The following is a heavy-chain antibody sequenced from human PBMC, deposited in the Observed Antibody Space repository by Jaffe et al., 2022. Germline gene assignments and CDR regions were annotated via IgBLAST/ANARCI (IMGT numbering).Heavy chain of an antibody. Sequence: QVQLQESGPGLVKPSETLSLTCTVSGGSISSYYWSWIRQPPGKGLEWIGYIYYSGSTNYNPSLKSRVTISVDTSKNQFSLKLSSVTAADTAVYYCARSFQGPRLWFGESRAGYWYFDLWGRGTLVTVSS. V-gene: IGHV4-59*01. CDR3: ARSFQGPRLWFGESRAGYWYFDL. CDR2: IYYSGST. CDR1: GGSISSYY. D-gene: IGHD3-10*01. J-gene: IGHJ2*01.